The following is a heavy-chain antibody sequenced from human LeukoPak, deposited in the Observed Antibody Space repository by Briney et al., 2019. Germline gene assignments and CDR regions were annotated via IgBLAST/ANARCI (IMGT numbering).Heavy chain of an antibody. D-gene: IGHD2-2*01. Sequence: GGSLTLTCAASGFTFSSYEMNWVRQAPGKGLEWVSYISSSGSTIYYADSVKGRFTISRDNSKNTLYLQMNSLRAEDTAVYYCAKDSVFEDQLLSSWFDPWGQGTLVTVSS. CDR3: AKDSVFEDQLLSSWFDP. CDR1: GFTFSSYE. CDR2: ISSSGSTI. J-gene: IGHJ5*02. V-gene: IGHV3-48*03.